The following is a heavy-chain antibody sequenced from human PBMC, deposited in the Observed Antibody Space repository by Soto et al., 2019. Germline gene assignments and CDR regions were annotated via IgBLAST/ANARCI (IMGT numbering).Heavy chain of an antibody. CDR1: GFTFSSHA. CDR2: MSGSGDNT. J-gene: IGHJ5*02. V-gene: IGHV3-23*01. D-gene: IGHD4-4*01. CDR3: AKGPYTNYNWFDP. Sequence: EVQLLESGGGLVQPGGSLRLSCAASGFTFSSHAMSWVRQAPGKGLEWVSSMSGSGDNTYHADSVKGRFTVSRDNSKNTLYLQMNSLRVEDTAVYYCAKGPYTNYNWFDPWGQGTLVTVSS.